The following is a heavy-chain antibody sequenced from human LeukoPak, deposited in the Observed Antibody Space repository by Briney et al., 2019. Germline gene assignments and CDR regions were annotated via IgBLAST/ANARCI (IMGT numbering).Heavy chain of an antibody. CDR1: GFTFKTYV. V-gene: IGHV3-23*01. CDR3: AKGKGVTTLNVGPYFDY. D-gene: IGHD4-11*01. CDR2: ISHSGGST. Sequence: GGSLRLSCGASGFTFKTYVMNWVRQAPGKGLEWVSGISHSGGSTYYAESVTGRFTISRDNSKNTLYLQMNSLRAEDTAVYYCAKGKGVTTLNVGPYFDYWGQGALVTVPS. J-gene: IGHJ4*02.